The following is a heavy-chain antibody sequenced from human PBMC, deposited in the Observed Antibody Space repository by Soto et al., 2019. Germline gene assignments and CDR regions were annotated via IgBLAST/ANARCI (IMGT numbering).Heavy chain of an antibody. CDR3: ARASYGDYDPYYYGMDV. D-gene: IGHD4-17*01. J-gene: IGHJ6*02. CDR1: GGTFSSYA. CDR2: IIPIFGTA. V-gene: IGHV1-69*13. Sequence: SVKVSCKASGGTFSSYAISWVRQAPGQGLEWMGGIIPIFGTANYAQKFQGRVTITADESTSTAYMELSSLRSEDTAVYYCARASYGDYDPYYYGMDVWGQGTTVTVSS.